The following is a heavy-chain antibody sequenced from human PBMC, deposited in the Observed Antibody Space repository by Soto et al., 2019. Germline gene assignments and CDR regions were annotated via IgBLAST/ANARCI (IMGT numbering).Heavy chain of an antibody. CDR1: GFTLTHYA. D-gene: IGHD5-12*01. J-gene: IGHJ3*01. Sequence: EVQLLVSGGGSVQPGGSLRLSCDVSGFTLTHYALRWVRKAPGKGLEWVSQISASGDRTYYADSVKGRFTISKDTSTNTLFLQMNSLRGEDSAVYYCEGSWTWGQGTMVTVSS. V-gene: IGHV3-23*01. CDR3: EGSWT. CDR2: ISASGDRT.